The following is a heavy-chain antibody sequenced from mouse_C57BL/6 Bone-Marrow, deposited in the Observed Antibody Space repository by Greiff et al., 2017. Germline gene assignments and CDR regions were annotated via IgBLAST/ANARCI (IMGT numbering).Heavy chain of an antibody. Sequence: VQLQQSGAELVRPGASVTLSCKASGYTFTDYEMHWVKQTPVHGLEWIGAIDPETGGTAYNQKFKGKAILTADKSSSTAYMGLRSLTSEDSAVYYCTTHYYGSSSGDYWGKGTTLTVSS. D-gene: IGHD1-1*01. CDR1: GYTFTDYE. V-gene: IGHV1-15*01. CDR3: TTHYYGSSSGDY. J-gene: IGHJ2*01. CDR2: IDPETGGT.